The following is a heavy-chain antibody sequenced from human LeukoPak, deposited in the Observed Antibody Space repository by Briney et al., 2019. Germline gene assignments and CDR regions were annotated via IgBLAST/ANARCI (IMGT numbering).Heavy chain of an antibody. Sequence: PPGGSLRLSCAVSGFTFSSYAMHWVRQAPGKGLEWVSGISWNSGSIGYADSVKGRFTISRDNAKNSLYLQMNSLRAQDMALYYCAKDFAVSGYPPCAFDIWGQGTMVTVSS. D-gene: IGHD3-22*01. CDR1: GFTFSSYA. CDR3: AKDFAVSGYPPCAFDI. CDR2: ISWNSGSI. V-gene: IGHV3-9*03. J-gene: IGHJ3*02.